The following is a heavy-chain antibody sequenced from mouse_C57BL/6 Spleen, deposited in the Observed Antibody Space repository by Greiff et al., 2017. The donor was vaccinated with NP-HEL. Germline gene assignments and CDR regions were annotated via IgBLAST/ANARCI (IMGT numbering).Heavy chain of an antibody. CDR1: GYTFTSYW. CDR3: AISDYDRFAY. V-gene: IGHV1-74*01. D-gene: IGHD2-4*01. CDR2: IHPSDSDP. Sequence: VQLQQPGAELVKPGASVKVSCKASGYTFTSYWMHWVKQRPGQGLEWIGRIHPSDSDPNYIPKFKGNATLTVDKSSSPAYMQLSSLTSEDSAVYYCAISDYDRFAYWGQGTLVTVSA. J-gene: IGHJ3*01.